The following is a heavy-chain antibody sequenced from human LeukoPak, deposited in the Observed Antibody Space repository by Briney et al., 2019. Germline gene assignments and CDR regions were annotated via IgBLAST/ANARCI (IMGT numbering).Heavy chain of an antibody. CDR1: GFSISSGYY. D-gene: IGHD2/OR15-2a*01. Sequence: PSETLSLTCVVSGFSISSGYYRGWIRQPPGKGLEWIGAIYSGGSTYYNPSLKSRVTISVDTSKNQFSLNLRSVTAADTAVYFCATSGVLQYMDVWGKGTTVTVSS. CDR3: ATSGVLQYMDV. V-gene: IGHV4-38-2*01. J-gene: IGHJ6*03. CDR2: IYSGGST.